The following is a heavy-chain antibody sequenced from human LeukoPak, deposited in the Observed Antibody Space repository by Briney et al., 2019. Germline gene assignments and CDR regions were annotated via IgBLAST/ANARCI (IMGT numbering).Heavy chain of an antibody. CDR2: VIPIFGTA. J-gene: IGHJ6*02. CDR1: GGTFSSYA. D-gene: IGHD3-9*01. CDR3: AKALNYYYYYGMDV. V-gene: IGHV1-69*13. Sequence: SVKVSCKASGGTFSSYAISWVRQAPGQGLEWMGGVIPIFGTANYAQKFQGRVTITADESTSTAYMELSSLRSEDTAVYYCAKALNYYYYYGMDVWGQGTTVTVSS.